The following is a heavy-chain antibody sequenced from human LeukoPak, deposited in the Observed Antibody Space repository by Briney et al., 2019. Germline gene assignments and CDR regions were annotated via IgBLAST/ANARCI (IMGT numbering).Heavy chain of an antibody. J-gene: IGHJ4*02. D-gene: IGHD6-13*01. Sequence: GGSLRLSCAASGFTFSSYAMSWVRQAPGKGLEWVSSIGGSGGSTDYADSVKGRFIISRDNSKNTLYLQMNSLRAEDTAVYYCAKVETAAAATLRGFDYWGQGTLVTVSS. CDR2: IGGSGGST. V-gene: IGHV3-23*01. CDR1: GFTFSSYA. CDR3: AKVETAAAATLRGFDY.